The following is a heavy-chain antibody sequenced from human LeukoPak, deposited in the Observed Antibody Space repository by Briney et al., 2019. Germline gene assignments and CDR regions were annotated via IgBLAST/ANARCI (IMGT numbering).Heavy chain of an antibody. D-gene: IGHD6-13*01. V-gene: IGHV3-30*02. J-gene: IGHJ4*02. CDR1: GFTFSSYG. CDR2: IRYDGSNK. CDR3: AKETGIAAAGFLDY. Sequence: PGGSLRLSCAASGFTFSSYGMHWVRQAPGKGLEWVAFIRYDGSNKYYADSVKGRFTISRDNSKNTLYLQMNSLRAEDTAVYYCAKETGIAAAGFLDYWGQGTLVTVSS.